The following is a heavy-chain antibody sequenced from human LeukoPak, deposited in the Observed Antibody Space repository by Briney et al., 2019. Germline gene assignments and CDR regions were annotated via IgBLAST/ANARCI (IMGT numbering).Heavy chain of an antibody. V-gene: IGHV4-34*01. CDR2: INHSGST. D-gene: IGHD6-13*01. J-gene: IGHJ6*02. CDR3: ARGYSSSWYPLYYYYGMDV. Sequence: SETLSLTCAVYGGSFSGYYWSWIRQPPGKGLEWIGEINHSGSTNYNPSLKSRVTISVDTSKNQFSLKLSSVTAADTAVYYCARGYSSSWYPLYYYYGMDVWDQGTTVTVSS. CDR1: GGSFSGYY.